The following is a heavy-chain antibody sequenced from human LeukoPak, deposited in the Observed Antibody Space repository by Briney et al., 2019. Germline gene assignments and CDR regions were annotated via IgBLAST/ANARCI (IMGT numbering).Heavy chain of an antibody. J-gene: IGHJ4*02. V-gene: IGHV3-11*04. CDR2: ISSSGSTI. Sequence: GGSLRLSCAASGFTFSDYYMSWIRQAPGKGLEWVSYISSSGSTIYYADSVKGRFTISRDNAKNSLYLQMTSLRPEDTALYYCARGDYDFWSGYFFWGQGTLVTVSS. D-gene: IGHD3-3*01. CDR3: ARGDYDFWSGYFF. CDR1: GFTFSDYY.